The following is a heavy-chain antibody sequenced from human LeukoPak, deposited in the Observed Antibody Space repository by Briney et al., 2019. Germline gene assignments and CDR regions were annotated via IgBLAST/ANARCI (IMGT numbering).Heavy chain of an antibody. CDR3: ARDNVSDFDY. Sequence: PGGSLRLSCAASGFTVSNNYMRWVRQAPGEGLGWVSVIYSGGSTYYADSVKGRFTISRDNSKNTLYLQMNSLRAEDTAGYYCARDNVSDFDYWGQGTLVTVSS. D-gene: IGHD2-8*01. V-gene: IGHV3-53*05. CDR1: GFTVSNNY. CDR2: IYSGGST. J-gene: IGHJ4*02.